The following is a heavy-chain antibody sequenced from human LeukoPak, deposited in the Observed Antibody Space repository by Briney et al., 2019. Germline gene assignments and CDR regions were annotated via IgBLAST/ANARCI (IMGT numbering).Heavy chain of an antibody. J-gene: IGHJ4*02. V-gene: IGHV4-59*11. CDR3: ARERRYSYVDY. D-gene: IGHD5-18*01. Sequence: SETLSLTCTVSGGSISSHYWSWIRQPPGKGLEWIGYIYYSGSTNYNPSLKSRVTISVDTSKNQFSLKLSSGTAADTAVYYCARERRYSYVDYWGQGTLVTVSS. CDR1: GGSISSHY. CDR2: IYYSGST.